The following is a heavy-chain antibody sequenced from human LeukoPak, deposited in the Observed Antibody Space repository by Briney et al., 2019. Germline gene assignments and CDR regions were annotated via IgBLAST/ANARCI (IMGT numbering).Heavy chain of an antibody. Sequence: GGSLRLPCAASGFTFSTYWMSWVRQAPGKGLEWLANIKEDGTGKNHVDSVKGRFTISRDNAKNSLYLQMNGLRAEDTAVYYCAREIPQQLVAMDVWGQGTTVTVSS. V-gene: IGHV3-7*04. J-gene: IGHJ6*02. CDR1: GFTFSTYW. CDR3: AREIPQQLVAMDV. CDR2: IKEDGTGK. D-gene: IGHD6-13*01.